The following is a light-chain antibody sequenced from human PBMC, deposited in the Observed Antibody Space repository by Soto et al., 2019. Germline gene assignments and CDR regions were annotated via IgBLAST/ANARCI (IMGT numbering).Light chain of an antibody. CDR2: WES. Sequence: DIVMTQSPDSLAVSLGERATVTCKSSQSVLFTSNNKNFLAWYQHKAGQPPKXIVNWESSREVGVPDRFSGSGSGTHLTLTISSLQAEDVAMYYCQQYYKTPTFGRGTKVDIK. J-gene: IGKJ1*01. V-gene: IGKV4-1*01. CDR1: QSVLFTSNNKNF. CDR3: QQYYKTPT.